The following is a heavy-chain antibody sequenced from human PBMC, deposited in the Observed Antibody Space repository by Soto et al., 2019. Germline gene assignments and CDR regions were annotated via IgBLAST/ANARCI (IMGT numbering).Heavy chain of an antibody. CDR3: ASPKYYYDSSGYSTSFDY. V-gene: IGHV1-69*01. D-gene: IGHD3-22*01. J-gene: IGHJ4*02. CDR1: GGTFSSYA. CDR2: IIPIFGTA. Sequence: QVQLVQSGAEVKKPGSSVKVSCKASGGTFSSYAISWVRQAPGQGLEWMGGIIPIFGTANYAQKFQGRVTITAAESTSTAYMELSSLRSEDTSVYYFASPKYYYDSSGYSTSFDYWGQGTLVTVSS.